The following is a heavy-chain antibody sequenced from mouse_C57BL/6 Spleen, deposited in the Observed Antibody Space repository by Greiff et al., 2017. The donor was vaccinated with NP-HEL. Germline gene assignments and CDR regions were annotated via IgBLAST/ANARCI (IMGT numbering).Heavy chain of an antibody. CDR3: ARAPDGYYWFAY. CDR1: GYSITSGYY. V-gene: IGHV3-6*01. Sequence: DVKLQESGPGLVKPSQSLSLTCSVTGYSITSGYYWNWIRQFPGNKLEWMGYISYDGSNNYNPSLKNRISITRDTSKNQFFLKLNSVTTEDTATYYCARAPDGYYWFAYWGQGTLVTVSA. J-gene: IGHJ3*01. CDR2: ISYDGSN. D-gene: IGHD2-3*01.